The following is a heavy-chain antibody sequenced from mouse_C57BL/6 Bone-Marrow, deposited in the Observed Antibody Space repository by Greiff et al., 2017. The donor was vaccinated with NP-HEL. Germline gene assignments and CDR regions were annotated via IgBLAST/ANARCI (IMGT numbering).Heavy chain of an antibody. CDR2: IYPGDGDT. J-gene: IGHJ2*01. CDR1: GYAFSSYW. CDR3: ARGGLRRFDY. Sequence: VQVVKSGAELVKPGASVKISCKASGYAFSSYWMNWVKQRPGKGLEWIGQIYPGDGDTNYNGKFKGKATLTADKSSSTAYMQLSSLTSEDSAVYFCARGGLRRFDYWGQGTTLTVSS. D-gene: IGHD2-4*01. V-gene: IGHV1-80*01.